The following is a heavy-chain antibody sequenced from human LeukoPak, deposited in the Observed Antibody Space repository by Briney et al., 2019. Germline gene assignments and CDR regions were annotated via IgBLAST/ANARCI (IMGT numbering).Heavy chain of an antibody. CDR3: ARGACSSTSCYSQLGKNWFDP. D-gene: IGHD2-2*01. J-gene: IGHJ5*02. Sequence: ASVKVSCKASGGTFSSYAISWVRQAPGQGLEWMGGIIPIFGTANYAQKFQGRVTITADESTSTAYMELSSLRSEDTAVYYCARGACSSTSCYSQLGKNWFDPWGEGTLVTVSS. CDR1: GGTFSSYA. CDR2: IIPIFGTA. V-gene: IGHV1-69*13.